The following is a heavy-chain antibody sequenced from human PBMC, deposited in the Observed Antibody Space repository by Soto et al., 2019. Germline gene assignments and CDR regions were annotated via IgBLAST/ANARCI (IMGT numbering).Heavy chain of an antibody. D-gene: IGHD5-18*01. J-gene: IGHJ4*02. CDR3: TSDGDSSMVLSYRIDY. V-gene: IGHV3-15*07. CDR2: VQTKADGGTT. Sequence: EVQLVESGGGLVKPGGSLRLSCAASGFTFSNAWMNWVRQAPGKGLEWVGRVQTKADGGTTDYAAPVKGRFTISRDDSRNTLYLQMNSLKTDETAVYYCTSDGDSSMVLSYRIDYWGQGTLVTVSS. CDR1: GFTFSNAW.